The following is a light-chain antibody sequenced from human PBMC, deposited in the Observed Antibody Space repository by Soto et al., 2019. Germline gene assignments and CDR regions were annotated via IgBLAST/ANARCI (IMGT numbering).Light chain of an antibody. Sequence: QSVLTQPASVSGSPGQSITISCSGTSSDVWSSNLVSWYQQHPVKAPKLIVFEADSRPSGVSGRFSGSKSGNTASLTISGLRAEDEADYYCCSFARSSTFYVFGTGTKLTVL. J-gene: IGLJ1*01. CDR3: CSFARSSTFYV. CDR2: EAD. CDR1: SSDVWSSNL. V-gene: IGLV2-23*01.